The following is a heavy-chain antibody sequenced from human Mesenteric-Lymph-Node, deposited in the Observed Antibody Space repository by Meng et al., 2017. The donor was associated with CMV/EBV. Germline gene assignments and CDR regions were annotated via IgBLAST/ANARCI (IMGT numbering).Heavy chain of an antibody. D-gene: IGHD5-12*01. CDR2: INHSGST. CDR1: GGSFSGYY. CDR3: ARARRGWLRLGGMVGAEDY. V-gene: IGHV4-34*01. J-gene: IGHJ4*02. Sequence: SETLSLTCAVYGGSFSGYYWSWIRQPPGKGLEWIGEINHSGSTNYNPSLKSRVTISVDTSKNQFSLKLSSVTAADTAVYYCARARRGWLRLGGMVGAEDYWGQGTLVTVSS.